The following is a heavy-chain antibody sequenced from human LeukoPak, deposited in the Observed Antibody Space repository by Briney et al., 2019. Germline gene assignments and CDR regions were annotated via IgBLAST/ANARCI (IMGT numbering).Heavy chain of an antibody. CDR2: IYYSGST. CDR3: ARVGYSFSINDWSRIGLGAYPTKYYYYMDV. Sequence: SETLSLTCTVSGGSISSSSYYWGWIRQPPGKGLEWIGSIYYSGSTYYNPSLKSRVTISVDTSKNQFSLKVRSVTAADTAVYYCARVGYSFSINDWSRIGLGAYPTKYYYYMDVWGKGTTVTVSS. J-gene: IGHJ6*03. V-gene: IGHV4-39*07. D-gene: IGHD5-18*01. CDR1: GGSISSSSYY.